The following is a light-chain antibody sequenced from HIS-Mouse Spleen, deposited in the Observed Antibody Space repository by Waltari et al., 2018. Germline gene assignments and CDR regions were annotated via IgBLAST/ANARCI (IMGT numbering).Light chain of an antibody. V-gene: IGLV2-11*01. CDR3: CSDGGSYTGV. CDR1: SSDVGGYNY. Sequence: QSALTQPRSVSGSPGQSVTISCTGTSSDVGGYNYVSWYQQHPGKAPKLMIYDVSNPPSGVPDCFSGSKSGKTASLAISGLQAEDEAEYFCCSDGGSYTGVFGGGTKLTVL. J-gene: IGLJ3*02. CDR2: DVS.